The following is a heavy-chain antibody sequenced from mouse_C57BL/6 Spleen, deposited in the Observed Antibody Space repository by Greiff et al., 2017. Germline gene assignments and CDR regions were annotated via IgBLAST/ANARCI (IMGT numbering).Heavy chain of an antibody. CDR2: INPSTGGT. J-gene: IGHJ1*03. CDR3: ARWDYGEYFDV. V-gene: IGHV1-42*01. D-gene: IGHD2-4*01. Sequence: SGPELVKPGASVKISCTASGYSFTGYYMNWVKQSPEKSLEWIGEINPSTGGTTYNQKFKAKATMTVDKSSSTAYLQLKSLTSEDSAVYYCARWDYGEYFDVWGTGTTVTVSS. CDR1: GYSFTGYY.